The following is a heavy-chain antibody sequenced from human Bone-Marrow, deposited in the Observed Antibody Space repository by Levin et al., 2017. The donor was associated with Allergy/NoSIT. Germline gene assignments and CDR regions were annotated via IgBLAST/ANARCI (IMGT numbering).Heavy chain of an antibody. CDR3: ARDLPQGLVACDY. V-gene: IGHV1-18*01. CDR1: GYTFTSYG. Sequence: GESLKISCKASGYTFTSYGISWVRQAPGQGLEWMGWISAYNGNTNYAQKLQGRVTMTTDTSTSTAYMELRSLRSDDTAVYYCARDLPQGLVACDYWGQGTLVTVSS. J-gene: IGHJ4*02. CDR2: ISAYNGNT. D-gene: IGHD3/OR15-3a*01.